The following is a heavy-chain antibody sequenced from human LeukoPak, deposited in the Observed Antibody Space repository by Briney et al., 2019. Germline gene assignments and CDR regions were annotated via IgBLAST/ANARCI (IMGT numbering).Heavy chain of an antibody. Sequence: GGSLRLSCAASAFTFSSYDMNWVRQAPGKGLEWVSYISSSGSTMDYADSVKGRFTISRDNAKNSLYLQLNSLRAEDTAIYYCARGAGLDYWGQGTLVTVSS. D-gene: IGHD6-19*01. V-gene: IGHV3-48*03. J-gene: IGHJ4*02. CDR2: ISSSGSTM. CDR3: ARGAGLDY. CDR1: AFTFSSYD.